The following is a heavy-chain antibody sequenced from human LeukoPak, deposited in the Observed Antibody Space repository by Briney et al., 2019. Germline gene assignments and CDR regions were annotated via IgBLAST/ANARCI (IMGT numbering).Heavy chain of an antibody. D-gene: IGHD1-26*01. CDR2: MYTSGRT. Sequence: PSETLPHTCTVSGASINAYYWSWIRQPAGKGLEWIGRMYTSGRTHYSPSLESRLTMSVDTSKNQVSLKLTSVTAADTAVYYCANGGNSGSYFEDWGQGTLVTVSS. CDR3: ANGGNSGSYFED. CDR1: GASINAYY. V-gene: IGHV4-4*07. J-gene: IGHJ4*02.